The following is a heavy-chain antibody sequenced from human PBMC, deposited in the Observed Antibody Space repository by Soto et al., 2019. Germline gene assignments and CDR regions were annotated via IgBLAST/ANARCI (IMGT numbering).Heavy chain of an antibody. CDR1: GFSFSSYS. V-gene: IGHV3-21*01. J-gene: IGHJ6*02. CDR3: ARGGGGGDFIRNGMDV. CDR2: ISNSGTYI. Sequence: EVQLVESGGGLVKPGGSLRLSCAASGFSFSSYSMKWVRQAPGKGLEWVSPISNSGTYIYYVDSLKGRFTISRDNAKNSLYLQMNSLRAEDTAVYYCARGGGGGDFIRNGMDVWGQGTTVTVSS. D-gene: IGHD2-21*02.